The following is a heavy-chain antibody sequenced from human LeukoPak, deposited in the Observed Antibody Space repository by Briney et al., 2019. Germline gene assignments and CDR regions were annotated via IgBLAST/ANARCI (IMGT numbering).Heavy chain of an antibody. CDR2: IYYSGST. D-gene: IGHD3-10*01. J-gene: IGHJ3*02. Sequence: SETLSLTCTVSGGSISSYYWSWIRQPPGKGLEWIGSIYYSGSTYYNPSLKSRVTISVDTSKNQFSLKLSSVTAADTAVYYCARQVVRGVIITFDAFDIWGQGTMVTVSS. CDR1: GGSISSYY. V-gene: IGHV4-39*01. CDR3: ARQVVRGVIITFDAFDI.